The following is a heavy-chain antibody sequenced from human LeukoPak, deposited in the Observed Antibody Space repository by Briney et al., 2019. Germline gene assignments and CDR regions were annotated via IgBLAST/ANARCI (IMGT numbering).Heavy chain of an antibody. CDR3: AKDPSAAAGPDNIFDY. J-gene: IGHJ4*02. CDR1: GFTFSNDA. D-gene: IGHD6-13*01. CDR2: ISASGVNT. V-gene: IGHV3-23*01. Sequence: GGSLRLSCTASGFTFSNDAMSWVRQAPGKGLEWVSAISASGVNTYYADSMKGRFTISRDNSKNTLYLQMNSLRVGDTAVYFCAKDPSAAAGPDNIFDYWGQGTLVTVSS.